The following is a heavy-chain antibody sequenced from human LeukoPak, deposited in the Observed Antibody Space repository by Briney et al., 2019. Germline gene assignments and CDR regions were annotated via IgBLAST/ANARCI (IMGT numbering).Heavy chain of an antibody. J-gene: IGHJ4*02. D-gene: IGHD6-19*01. V-gene: IGHV5-51*01. CDR1: GYSFTTYW. CDR2: IYPGDSDT. CDR3: ARRHGSGWYALDY. Sequence: GESLKISCKTSGYSFTTYWIGWVRLMPGKGLEWMGIIYPGDSDTRYSPSFQGQVTISDDKSISTAYLQWSSLKASDTAVYYCARRHGSGWYALDYWGQGTLVTVS.